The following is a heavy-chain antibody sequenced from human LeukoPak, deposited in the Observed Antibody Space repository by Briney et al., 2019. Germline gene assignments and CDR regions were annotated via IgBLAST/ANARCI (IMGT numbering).Heavy chain of an antibody. D-gene: IGHD6-6*01. Sequence: PGGSLRLSCAASGFAFSSYSMNWVRQAPGKGLEWVSSISSSSSYIYYADSVKGRFTISRDNAKNSLYLQMNSLRAEDTAVYYCARQYSSSSKSGYWGQGTLVTVSS. CDR3: ARQYSSSSKSGY. CDR1: GFAFSSYS. CDR2: ISSSSSYI. J-gene: IGHJ4*02. V-gene: IGHV3-21*01.